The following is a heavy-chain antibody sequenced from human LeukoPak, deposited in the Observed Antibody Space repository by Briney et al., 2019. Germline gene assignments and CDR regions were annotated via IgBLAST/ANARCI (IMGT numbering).Heavy chain of an antibody. CDR3: AKEGYYYDSGGYFDY. Sequence: GRSLRLSCAASGFTFSSYGMHWVRQAPGKGLEWVAVISYDGSNKYYADSVKGRFTISRDNSKNTLYLQMNSLRAEDTAVYYCAKEGYYYDSGGYFDYWGQGTLVAVSS. J-gene: IGHJ4*02. V-gene: IGHV3-30*18. CDR2: ISYDGSNK. CDR1: GFTFSSYG. D-gene: IGHD3-22*01.